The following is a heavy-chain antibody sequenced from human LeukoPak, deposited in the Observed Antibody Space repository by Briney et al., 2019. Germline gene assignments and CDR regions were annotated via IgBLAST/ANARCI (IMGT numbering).Heavy chain of an antibody. CDR3: ARERGYSNFVIDY. CDR1: GGTFSSYT. J-gene: IGHJ4*02. D-gene: IGHD4-11*01. V-gene: IGHV1-69*04. Sequence: GASVKVSCKASGGTFSSYTISWVRQAPGQGLEWMGRIIPILGIAKYAQKFQGRVTITADKSTSTAYMELSSLRSEDTAVYYCARERGYSNFVIDYWGQGTLVTVSS. CDR2: IIPILGIA.